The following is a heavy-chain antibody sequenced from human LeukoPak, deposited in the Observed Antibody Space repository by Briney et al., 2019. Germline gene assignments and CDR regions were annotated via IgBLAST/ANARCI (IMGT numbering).Heavy chain of an antibody. Sequence: PGGSLRLSCAASGFSFSSYSMNWVRQAPGKGLEWVSSISSSSSYIYYADSVKGRFTISRDNAKNSLYLQMNSLRAEDTAVYYCTRGYSSSAHDAFDTWGQGTMVTVSS. CDR2: ISSSSSYI. V-gene: IGHV3-21*01. CDR3: TRGYSSSAHDAFDT. CDR1: GFSFSSYS. J-gene: IGHJ3*02. D-gene: IGHD6-6*01.